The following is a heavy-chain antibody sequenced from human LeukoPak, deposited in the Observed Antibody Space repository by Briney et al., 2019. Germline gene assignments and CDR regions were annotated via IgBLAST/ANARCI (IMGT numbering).Heavy chain of an antibody. CDR2: IWYDGSNK. CDR1: GFTFSSYA. D-gene: IGHD5-18*01. V-gene: IGHV3-33*06. CDR3: AKEAIRGYSYGFHDY. J-gene: IGHJ4*02. Sequence: GGSLRLSCAASGFTFSSYAMSWVRQAPGKGLEWVAVIWYDGSNKYYADSVKGRFTISRDNSKNTLYLQMNSLRAEDTAVYYCAKEAIRGYSYGFHDYWGQGTLVTVSS.